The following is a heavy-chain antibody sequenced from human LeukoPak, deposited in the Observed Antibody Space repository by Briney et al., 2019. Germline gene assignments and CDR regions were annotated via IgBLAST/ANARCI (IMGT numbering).Heavy chain of an antibody. CDR2: IHYTGTT. CDR3: ARHFNSGTFPLDH. Sequence: SETLSLTCAVYGGSISGYYWSWTRQSPGKGREWIAYIHYTGTTNYNPSLRSRVTISVDTSKNELSLKLRSVTAADTAVYYCARHFNSGTFPLDHWGQGTLVTVSS. CDR1: GGSISGYY. D-gene: IGHD3-10*01. V-gene: IGHV4-59*08. J-gene: IGHJ4*02.